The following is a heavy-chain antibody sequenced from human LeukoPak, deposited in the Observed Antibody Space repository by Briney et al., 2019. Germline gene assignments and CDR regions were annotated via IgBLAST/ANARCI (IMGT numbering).Heavy chain of an antibody. CDR3: ARDTIFGVVSYYYYYGMDV. D-gene: IGHD3-3*01. J-gene: IGHJ6*02. CDR2: INPNSGGT. CDR1: GYTFTGYY. V-gene: IGHV1-2*02. Sequence: ASVKVSCKASGYTFTGYYMHWVRQAPGQGLEWMGWINPNSGGTNYAQKFQGRVTMTRDTSISTAYMELSRLRSDDTAVYYCARDTIFGVVSYYYYYGMDVWGQGTTVTVSS.